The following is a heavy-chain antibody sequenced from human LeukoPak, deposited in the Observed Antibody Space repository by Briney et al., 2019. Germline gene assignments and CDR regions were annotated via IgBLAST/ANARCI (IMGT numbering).Heavy chain of an antibody. V-gene: IGHV4-38-2*02. CDR2: IYHSGST. CDR3: AVDSSGFT. D-gene: IGHD3-22*01. J-gene: IGHJ1*01. Sequence: KPSETLSLTCTVSGYSISSGSYWGWIRQPPGKGLEWIGSIYHSGSTYYNSSLKSRVTISVDMSKNHYSLKLSSVTAADRAVYYGAVDSSGFTGGQGTLVTVSS. CDR1: GYSISSGSY.